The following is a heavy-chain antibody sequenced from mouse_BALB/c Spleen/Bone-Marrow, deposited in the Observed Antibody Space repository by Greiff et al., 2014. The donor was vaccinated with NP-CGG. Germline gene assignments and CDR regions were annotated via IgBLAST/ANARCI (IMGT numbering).Heavy chain of an antibody. J-gene: IGHJ2*01. CDR3: NACGDYAFDDFDY. D-gene: IGHD2-4*01. V-gene: IGHV14-4*02. CDR1: GFNIKDYY. Sequence: EVKLVESGAELVRSGASVKLSCTASGFNIKDYYMHWVKQRPEQGLEWIGWIDPENGDTEYAPKFQGKATMTADTSSNTAYLPLRRLTSEVTAVYYGNACGDYAFDDFDYWGQGTTLTVSS. CDR2: IDPENGDT.